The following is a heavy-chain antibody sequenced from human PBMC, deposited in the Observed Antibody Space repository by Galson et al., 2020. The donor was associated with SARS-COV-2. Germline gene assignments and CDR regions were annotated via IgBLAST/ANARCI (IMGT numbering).Heavy chain of an antibody. CDR2: INPNRGGT. V-gene: IGHV1-2*02. J-gene: IGHJ3*02. CDR3: ARDGTAMVTNGFDI. D-gene: IGHD5-18*01. Sequence: ASVKVSCKASGYTFTGYYMHWVRQATGQGLEWMGWINPNRGGTNYAQKFQGRVTMTRDTSISIAYMELSRLRSDDTAVYYCARDGTAMVTNGFDIWGQGTMVTVSS. CDR1: GYTFTGYY.